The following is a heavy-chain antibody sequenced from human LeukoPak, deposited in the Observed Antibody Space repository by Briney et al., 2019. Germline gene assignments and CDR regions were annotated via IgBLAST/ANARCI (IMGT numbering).Heavy chain of an antibody. CDR2: INHSGST. D-gene: IGHD5-24*01. CDR3: ARGKRWLQARDNWFDP. CDR1: GGSFSGYY. J-gene: IGHJ5*02. Sequence: SETLSLTCAVYGGSFSGYYWSWIRQPPGKGLEWIGEINHSGSTNYNPSLKSRVTISVDTSKNQFSLKLSSVTAADTAVYDCARGKRWLQARDNWFDPWGQGTLVTVSS. V-gene: IGHV4-34*01.